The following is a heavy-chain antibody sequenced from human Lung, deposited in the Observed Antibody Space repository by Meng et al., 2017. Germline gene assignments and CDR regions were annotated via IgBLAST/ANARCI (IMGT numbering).Heavy chain of an antibody. Sequence: VQLQEWGAGLLKPSEHLSLTCVVSGGSFSDYYWSWIRQPPGKGLEWIGEINHSGSTNYNPSLESRATISVDTSQNNLSLKLSSVTAADSAVYYCARGPTTMAHDFDYWGQGTLVTVSS. CDR2: INHSGST. CDR3: ARGPTTMAHDFDY. V-gene: IGHV4-34*01. CDR1: GGSFSDYY. J-gene: IGHJ4*02. D-gene: IGHD4-11*01.